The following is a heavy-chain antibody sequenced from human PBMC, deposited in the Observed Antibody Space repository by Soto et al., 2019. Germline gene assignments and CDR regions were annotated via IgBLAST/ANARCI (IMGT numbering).Heavy chain of an antibody. CDR3: ARVGQQLVYYDYGMDV. Sequence: QVQLVQSGAEVKKPGASVKVSCKASGYTFTSYGISWVRQAPGKGLEWMGWISAYNGNTNYAQKLQGRVTMTTDTSTSTANMELRSLRSDGTAVYYCARVGQQLVYYDYGMDVWGKGTTVTVSS. D-gene: IGHD6-13*01. J-gene: IGHJ6*04. V-gene: IGHV1-18*04. CDR2: ISAYNGNT. CDR1: GYTFTSYG.